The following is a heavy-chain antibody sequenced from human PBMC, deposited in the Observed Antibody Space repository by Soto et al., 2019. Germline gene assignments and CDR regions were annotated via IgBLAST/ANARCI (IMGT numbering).Heavy chain of an antibody. CDR2: IYYSGST. CDR3: ARRYGSAIDV. D-gene: IGHD1-26*01. Sequence: PSETLSLTCTVSGGSISSAGYNWSWIRQHPGKGLEWIGYIYYSGSTYYNPSLKSRVTISVDTSKNQFSLKLSSVTAADTAVYYCARRYGSAIDVWGQGTLVTVSS. J-gene: IGHJ4*02. V-gene: IGHV4-31*03. CDR1: GGSISSAGYN.